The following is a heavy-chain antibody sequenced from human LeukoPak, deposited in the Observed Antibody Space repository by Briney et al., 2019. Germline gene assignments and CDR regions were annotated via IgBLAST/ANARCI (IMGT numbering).Heavy chain of an antibody. D-gene: IGHD2-2*01. V-gene: IGHV1-18*01. J-gene: IGHJ2*01. CDR2: ISAYNGNT. CDR3: ALRLYCSSTSCRHGNDSYWYFDL. CDR1: GYTFTDYG. Sequence: ASVKVSCKASGYTFTDYGISWVRQAPGQGLEWMGWISAYNGNTYFAQKFQGRVTMTTDTSTTTAYMELRSLRSEDTAVYYCALRLYCSSTSCRHGNDSYWYFDLWGRGTLVTVSS.